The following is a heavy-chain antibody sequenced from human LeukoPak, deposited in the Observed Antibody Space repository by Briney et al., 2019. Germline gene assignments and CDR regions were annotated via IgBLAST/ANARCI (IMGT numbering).Heavy chain of an antibody. V-gene: IGHV3-30-3*01. Sequence: PGGSLRLSCAASGFTFSSYAMHWVRQAPGKGLEWVAVISYDGSNKYYADSVKGRFTISRDNSKNTLYLQMNSLRAEDTAVYYCARDPALRSNSSSRQYYFDYWGQGTLVTVSS. CDR3: ARDPALRSNSSSRQYYFDY. CDR1: GFTFSSYA. CDR2: ISYDGSNK. J-gene: IGHJ4*02. D-gene: IGHD6-6*01.